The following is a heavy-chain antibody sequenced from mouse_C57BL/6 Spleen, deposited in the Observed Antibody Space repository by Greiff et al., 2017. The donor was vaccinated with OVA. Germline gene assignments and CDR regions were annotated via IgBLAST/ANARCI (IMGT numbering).Heavy chain of an antibody. Sequence: QVQLQQPGAELVKPGASVKLSCKASGYTFTSYWMQWVKQRPGQGLEWIGEIDPSDSYTNYNQKFKGKATLTVDTSSSTAYMQLSSLTSEDSAVYYCARPYYGYYAMDDWGQGTSVTVSS. CDR2: IDPSDSYT. CDR1: GYTFTSYW. D-gene: IGHD2-10*01. V-gene: IGHV1-50*01. CDR3: ARPYYGYYAMDD. J-gene: IGHJ4*01.